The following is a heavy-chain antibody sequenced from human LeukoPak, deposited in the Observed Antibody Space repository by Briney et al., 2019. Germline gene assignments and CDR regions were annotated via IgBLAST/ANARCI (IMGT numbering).Heavy chain of an antibody. V-gene: IGHV4-59*08. CDR1: GGSISNYY. J-gene: IGHJ4*02. CDR2: IHDSGST. Sequence: SETLSLTCTVSGGSISNYYWSWIRHSPEKGLEWIGYIHDSGSTNYNPSLKSRVTISVATSKTQFSLKLSSVSAADTAVYYCARLDAAAGRYLQFFYWGQGTLVTVSS. CDR3: ARLDAAAGRYLQFFY. D-gene: IGHD5-24*01.